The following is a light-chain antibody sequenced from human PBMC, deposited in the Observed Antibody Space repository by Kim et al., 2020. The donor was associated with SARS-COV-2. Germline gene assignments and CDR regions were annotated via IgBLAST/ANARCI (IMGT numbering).Light chain of an antibody. CDR2: GAS. CDR3: RQYGSSPT. CDR1: QSVSSSY. Sequence: IVLTQSPGTLSLSPGERATLSCRASQSVSSSYLAWYQQKPGKAPRLLIYGASSRATGIPDRFSGSGSGTDFSLTISRLEPENFAVYYCRQYGSSPTFGGGTKVDIK. V-gene: IGKV3-20*01. J-gene: IGKJ4*01.